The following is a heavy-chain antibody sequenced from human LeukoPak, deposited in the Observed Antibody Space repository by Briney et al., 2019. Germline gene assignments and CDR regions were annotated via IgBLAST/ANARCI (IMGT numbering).Heavy chain of an antibody. V-gene: IGHV4-39*07. J-gene: IGHJ6*03. CDR3: ARGYCSGGSCYSYYYYNYMDV. Sequence: ASETLSLTCTVSGGSFSTYYWGWIHQPPGKGLEWIGSIHYSGSTNYNPSLKSRVTISVDTSKNQFSLKLSSVTAADTAVYYCARGYCSGGSCYSYYYYNYMDVWGKGITVTVSS. CDR2: IHYSGST. D-gene: IGHD2-15*01. CDR1: GGSFSTYY.